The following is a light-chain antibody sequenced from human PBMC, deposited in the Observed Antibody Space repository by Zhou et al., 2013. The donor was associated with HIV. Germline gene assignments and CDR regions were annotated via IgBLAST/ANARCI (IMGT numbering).Light chain of an antibody. V-gene: IGKV1-33*01. CDR2: DAS. J-gene: IGKJ2*01. CDR1: QSISSY. Sequence: DIQMTQSPSSLSASVGDRVTITCRASQSISSYLNWYQQRPGEAPKLLIYDASNLETGVPSRFSGSGSGTDFTFTISSLQSEDIATYYCQHYDTVPYTFGPGDRSGDQT. CDR3: QHYDTVPYT.